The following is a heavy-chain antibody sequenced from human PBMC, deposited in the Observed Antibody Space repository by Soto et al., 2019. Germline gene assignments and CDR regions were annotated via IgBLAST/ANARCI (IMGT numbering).Heavy chain of an antibody. CDR1: GFTFSSYS. J-gene: IGHJ6*02. Sequence: GGSLRLSCAASGFTFSSYSMNWVRQAPGKGLEWVSSISSSSSYIYYADSVKGRFTISRDNAKNSLYLQMNSLRAEDTAVYYCARDYKNYYDSSGLLAPYYYYGMDVWGQGTTVTGSS. CDR2: ISSSSSYI. D-gene: IGHD3-22*01. V-gene: IGHV3-21*01. CDR3: ARDYKNYYDSSGLLAPYYYYGMDV.